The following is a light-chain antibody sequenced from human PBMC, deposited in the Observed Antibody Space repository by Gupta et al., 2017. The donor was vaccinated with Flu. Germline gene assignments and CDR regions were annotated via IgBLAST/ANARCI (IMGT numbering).Light chain of an antibody. J-gene: IGLJ2*01. CDR1: YNVIGAYDY. Sequence: TYNVIGAYDYVSWYQQHPAKAPKLILYHVTNRPSGVPDRFSGSKSGNTASLTVSGLRAEDEADYFCSSYAGSNEGVFGGGTRLTVL. CDR3: SSYAGSNEGV. V-gene: IGLV2-8*01. CDR2: HVT.